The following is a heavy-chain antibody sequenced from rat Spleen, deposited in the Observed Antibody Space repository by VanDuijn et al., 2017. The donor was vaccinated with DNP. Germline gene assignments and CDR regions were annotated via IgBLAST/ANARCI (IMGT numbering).Heavy chain of an antibody. CDR3: ARPMDYYSGGFAY. V-gene: IGHV5-22*01. Sequence: EVQMVESGGGLVQPGRSLKLSCAASGFTFSDYYMAWVRQAPTKGLEWVAYIRFDGATTYYGDSVKGRFTISRDNAKSSLYLQMNSLRSEDMATYYCARPMDYYSGGFAYWGQGTLVTVSS. D-gene: IGHD1-1*01. J-gene: IGHJ3*01. CDR1: GFTFSDYY. CDR2: IRFDGATT.